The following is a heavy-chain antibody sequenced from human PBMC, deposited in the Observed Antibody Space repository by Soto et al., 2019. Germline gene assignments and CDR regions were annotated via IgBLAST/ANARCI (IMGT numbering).Heavy chain of an antibody. CDR3: AKYFIPAQLSVPSGY. CDR2: ISGSGGST. J-gene: IGHJ4*02. Sequence: PGGSLRLSCAASGFTFSSYAMSWVRQAPGKGLEWVSAISGSGGSTYYADSVKGRFTISRDNSKNTLYLQMNSLRAEDTAVYYCAKYFIPAQLSVPSGYWCQGTLVSGSS. D-gene: IGHD2-2*01. CDR1: GFTFSSYA. V-gene: IGHV3-23*01.